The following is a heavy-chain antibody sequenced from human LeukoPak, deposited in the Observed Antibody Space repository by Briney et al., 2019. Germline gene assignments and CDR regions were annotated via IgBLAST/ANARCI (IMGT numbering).Heavy chain of an antibody. J-gene: IGHJ4*02. Sequence: GGSLRLSCAASGFTFSSYSMNWVRQAPGKGLEWVSSISSSSSYIYYADSVKGRFTISRDNAKNSLYLQMNSLRAEDTAVYYCARVPSTATIPKYYFDYWGQGTLVTVSS. CDR3: ARVPSTATIPKYYFDY. CDR1: GFTFSSYS. V-gene: IGHV3-21*01. CDR2: ISSSSSYI. D-gene: IGHD5-12*01.